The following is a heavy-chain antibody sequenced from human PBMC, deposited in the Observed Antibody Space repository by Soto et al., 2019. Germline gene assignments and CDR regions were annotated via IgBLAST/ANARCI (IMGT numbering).Heavy chain of an antibody. Sequence: EAELVESVGGLVQPGGSLTLSCAASGFIFSDYEVDWVRQAPGRGPEWISYISDGGTTIYYAASVKGRFTISRDDAKKSLYLHMNNLRVDDTAIYFCVKEYCTGGTCFDAFDLWGQGTVVTVSS. V-gene: IGHV3-48*03. CDR3: VKEYCTGGTCFDAFDL. CDR1: GFIFSDYE. J-gene: IGHJ3*01. D-gene: IGHD2-8*02. CDR2: ISDGGTTI.